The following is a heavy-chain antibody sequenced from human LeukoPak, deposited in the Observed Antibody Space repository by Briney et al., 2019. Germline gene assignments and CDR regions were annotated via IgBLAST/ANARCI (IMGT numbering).Heavy chain of an antibody. V-gene: IGHV1-8*01. Sequence: ASVKVSCKASGYTFTSYDINWVRQATGQGLEWMGWMNPNSGNTGYAQKFQGRVTMTRNTSISTAYMELSSLRSEDTAVYYCARGLHCSGGSCYSPSWFDPWGQGTLVTVSS. D-gene: IGHD2-15*01. CDR1: GYTFTSYD. CDR3: ARGLHCSGGSCYSPSWFDP. CDR2: MNPNSGNT. J-gene: IGHJ5*02.